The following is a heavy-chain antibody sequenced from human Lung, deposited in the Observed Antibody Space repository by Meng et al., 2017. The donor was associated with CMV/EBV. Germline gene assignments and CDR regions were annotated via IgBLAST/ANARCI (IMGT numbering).Heavy chain of an antibody. V-gene: IGHV1-18*01. J-gene: IGHJ4*02. CDR1: GYTFTSYG. CDR3: ARDPTKTHSGSYYDY. Sequence: HLVHCGAEVKKPGASVKVSCKASGYTFTSYGISWVRQAPGQGLEWMGWISAYNGNTNYAQKLQGRVTMTTDTSTSTAYMELRSLRSDDTAVYYCARDPTKTHSGSYYDYWGQGTLVTVSS. D-gene: IGHD1-26*01. CDR2: ISAYNGNT.